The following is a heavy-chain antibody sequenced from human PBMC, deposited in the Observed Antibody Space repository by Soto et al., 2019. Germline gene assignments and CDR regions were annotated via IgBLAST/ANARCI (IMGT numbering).Heavy chain of an antibody. CDR2: ISGGGDST. CDR3: AKDHLMITFGGVIAHFDC. V-gene: IGHV3-23*01. CDR1: GFNFSYYA. Sequence: GGSLRLSCAASGFNFSYYAMSWVRQAPGKGLEWVSGISGGGDSTYYADSVKGRFTISRDNSKNTLYLQMNSLTAEDTAVYYCAKDHLMITFGGVIAHFDCWGQGTLVTVSS. D-gene: IGHD3-16*02. J-gene: IGHJ4*02.